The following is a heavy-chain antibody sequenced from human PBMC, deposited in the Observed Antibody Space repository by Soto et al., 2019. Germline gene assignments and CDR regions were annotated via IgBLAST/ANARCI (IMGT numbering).Heavy chain of an antibody. V-gene: IGHV5-10-1*01. Sequence: GESLKISCKGSGYSFTSYWISWVRQMPGKGLEWMGRIDASDSYTNYSPSFQGHVTISADKSISTAYLQWSSLKASDTAMYYCERRTTVTSLYGMDVWGQGTTVTVSS. CDR2: IDASDSYT. CDR1: GYSFTSYW. J-gene: IGHJ6*02. CDR3: ERRTTVTSLYGMDV. D-gene: IGHD4-17*01.